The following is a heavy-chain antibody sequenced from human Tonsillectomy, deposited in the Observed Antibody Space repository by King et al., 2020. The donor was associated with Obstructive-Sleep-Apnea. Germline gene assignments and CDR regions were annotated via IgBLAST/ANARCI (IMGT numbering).Heavy chain of an antibody. D-gene: IGHD3-22*01. CDR1: GGSISSYY. V-gene: IGHV4-59*08. J-gene: IGHJ4*02. CDR3: ARHERDDSSGYYYLYYFDY. Sequence: QLQESGPGLVKPSETLSLTCTVSGGSISSYYWSWIWQPPGKGLDGVGYFYYSGITTYNPSLKSRVTISVVPAKNQFSLKLSSVTAADTAVYYCARHERDDSSGYYYLYYFDYWGQGTLVTVSS. CDR2: FYYSGIT.